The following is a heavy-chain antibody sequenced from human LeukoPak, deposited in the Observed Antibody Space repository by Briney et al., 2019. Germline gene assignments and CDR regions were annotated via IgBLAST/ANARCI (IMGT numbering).Heavy chain of an antibody. D-gene: IGHD3-10*02. J-gene: IGHJ6*04. Sequence: GGSLRLSCAASGVTVSSNYMSWVRQAPGKGLEWVSVIYSGGSTYYADSVKVRFTISRDNSKNTLYLQMNSLRAEDTAVYYCAELGITMIGGVWGKGTTVTISS. CDR3: AELGITMIGGV. V-gene: IGHV3-66*01. CDR2: IYSGGST. CDR1: GVTVSSNY.